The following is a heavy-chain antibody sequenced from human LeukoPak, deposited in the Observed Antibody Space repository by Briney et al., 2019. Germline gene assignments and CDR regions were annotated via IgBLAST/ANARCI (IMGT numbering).Heavy chain of an antibody. Sequence: GGSLRLSCAASGFTFDNYAMSWVRQTPGKGLEWVSAIGGSGGDSSYADSVKGRFTISRDNSKSILYLQMNSLRAEDTAIYYCAKTLRDLEWLTGELDVWGQGTTVTVSS. CDR3: AKTLRDLEWLTGELDV. CDR1: GFTFDNYA. CDR2: IGGSGGDS. V-gene: IGHV3-23*01. D-gene: IGHD3-3*01. J-gene: IGHJ6*02.